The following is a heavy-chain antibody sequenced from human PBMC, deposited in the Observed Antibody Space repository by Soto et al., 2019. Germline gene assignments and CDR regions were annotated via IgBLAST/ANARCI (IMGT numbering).Heavy chain of an antibody. CDR2: IRTKSNNFAT. D-gene: IGHD3-10*01. V-gene: IGHV3-73*01. CDR1: GFTLSGSD. Sequence: GGSLRLACAASGFTLSGSDIHWVRQASGKGLEWVGRIRTKSNNFATSYAESVRGRFTISRDDSDNTASLQMSSLKTEDTAIYYCSRHQEGRSMVYYGMVVWGPATTATV. J-gene: IGHJ6*02. CDR3: SRHQEGRSMVYYGMVV.